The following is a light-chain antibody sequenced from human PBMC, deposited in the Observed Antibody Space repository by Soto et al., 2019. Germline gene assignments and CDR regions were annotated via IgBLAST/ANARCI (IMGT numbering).Light chain of an antibody. CDR2: EVS. CDR1: SGDVGGYNF. CDR3: SSYAGNNTVV. V-gene: IGLV2-8*01. Sequence: QSALTQPRSVSGSPGQSVTISCSGTSGDVGGYNFVSWYQQHPGTAPKLMIYEVSERPSAVPDRFSGSKSGNTASLTVSGLQADDEADYYCSSYAGNNTVVFGGGTKLTVL. J-gene: IGLJ3*02.